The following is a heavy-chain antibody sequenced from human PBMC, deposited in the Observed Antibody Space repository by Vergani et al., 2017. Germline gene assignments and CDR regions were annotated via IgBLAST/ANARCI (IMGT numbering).Heavy chain of an antibody. J-gene: IGHJ4*02. Sequence: VQLLESGGGLVQPGGSLRLSCAASGFTFSNYGMHWVRQAPGKGLEWVTFIRYDGSNTYYADSVKGRFTISRDNSKNTLFLQMNSLRPEDTAVYYCARSLVAGKGGYWGQGTRVAVSS. V-gene: IGHV3-30*02. D-gene: IGHD6-19*01. CDR3: ARSLVAGKGGY. CDR1: GFTFSNYG. CDR2: IRYDGSNT.